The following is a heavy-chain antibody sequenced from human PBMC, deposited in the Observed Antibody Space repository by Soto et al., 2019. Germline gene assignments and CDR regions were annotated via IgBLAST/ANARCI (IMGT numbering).Heavy chain of an antibody. CDR3: AKALQYSSSRDYFYYGMDV. CDR1: GCTCSNYS. Sequence: LKLSCAASGCTCSNYSMSWVRQAPGKGLEWVSGMNSGGRTYYADSVKGRFTISRDTSKNALYLQMNSLRADDTAVFYCAKALQYSSSRDYFYYGMDVWGQGTTVTVSS. D-gene: IGHD6-6*01. V-gene: IGHV3-23*01. J-gene: IGHJ6*02. CDR2: MNSGGRT.